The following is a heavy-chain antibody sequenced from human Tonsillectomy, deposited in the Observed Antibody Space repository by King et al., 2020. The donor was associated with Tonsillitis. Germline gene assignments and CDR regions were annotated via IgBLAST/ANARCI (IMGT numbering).Heavy chain of an antibody. CDR3: ARHRPYYDSSGYYYAAFDI. J-gene: IGHJ3*02. V-gene: IGHV5-51*01. D-gene: IGHD3-22*01. CDR2: IYPDDSDT. CDR1: GYRFTSYW. Sequence: QLVQSGAEVKKPGESLKISCKGSGYRFTSYWIGWVRQMPGKGLEWMGIIYPDDSDTRYSPSFQGQVTISADKSISTAHLQWSSLKASDTAMYYCARHRPYYDSSGYYYAAFDIRGQGTMVTVSS.